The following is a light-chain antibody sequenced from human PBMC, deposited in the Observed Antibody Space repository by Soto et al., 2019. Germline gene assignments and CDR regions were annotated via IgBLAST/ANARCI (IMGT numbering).Light chain of an antibody. CDR2: GAS. V-gene: IGKV3-20*01. Sequence: EIVLTQSPGTLSLSPGERATLSCRASQSVRSNCLAWYQQKPGQAPRLLIYGASSRATGIPDRFSGSGSGTDFSLTISRLEPEDFAVYYCQQYGSSPQTFGQGTKVDXX. CDR1: QSVRSNC. CDR3: QQYGSSPQT. J-gene: IGKJ1*01.